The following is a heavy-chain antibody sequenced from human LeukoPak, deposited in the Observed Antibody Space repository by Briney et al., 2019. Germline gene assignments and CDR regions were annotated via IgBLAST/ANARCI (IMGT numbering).Heavy chain of an antibody. V-gene: IGHV4-39*01. Sequence: PSETLSLTCTVSGGSISSSSYYWGWIRHPPGKGLEWIGSIYYSGSTYYNPSLKSRVTISVDTSKNQFSLKLSSVTAADTAVYYCARTWRSGSYYPDWFDPWGQGTLVTVSS. CDR3: ARTWRSGSYYPDWFDP. CDR2: IYYSGST. CDR1: GGSISSSSYY. D-gene: IGHD1-26*01. J-gene: IGHJ5*02.